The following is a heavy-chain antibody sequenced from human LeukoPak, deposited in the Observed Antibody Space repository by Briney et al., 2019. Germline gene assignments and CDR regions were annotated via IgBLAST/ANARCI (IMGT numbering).Heavy chain of an antibody. D-gene: IGHD4-17*01. CDR3: ARTSVTTGAFDT. J-gene: IGHJ3*02. CDR2: ISGSSTYI. CDR1: GFTFSSYS. V-gene: IGHV3-21*01. Sequence: GGSLRLSCAASGFTFSSYSMNWVRQAPGKGLEWVSSISGSSTYIFYADSVKGRFTISRDNAKNSLYLQMNSLRAEDTAVYYCARTSVTTGAFDTWGQGTMVTVSS.